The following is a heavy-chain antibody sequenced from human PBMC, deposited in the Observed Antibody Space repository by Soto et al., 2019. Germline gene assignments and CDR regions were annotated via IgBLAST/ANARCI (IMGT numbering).Heavy chain of an antibody. CDR2: ISSDGSIT. V-gene: IGHV3-74*01. Sequence: PGGSLRLSCAASGFTFSSYWMHWVRQAPGKGLMWVSRISSDGSITSYADSVKGRLTISRDNDKNTLYLQMNSLRAEDTAVYYCARGALGSRFDPWGQGTLVTVSS. J-gene: IGHJ5*02. CDR3: ARGALGSRFDP. D-gene: IGHD3-10*01. CDR1: GFTFSSYW.